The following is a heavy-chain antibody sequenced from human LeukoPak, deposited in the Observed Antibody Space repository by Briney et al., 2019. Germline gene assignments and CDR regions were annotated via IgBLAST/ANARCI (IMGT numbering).Heavy chain of an antibody. CDR2: INHSGST. J-gene: IGHJ4*02. CDR1: GGSFSGYY. D-gene: IGHD2-15*01. Sequence: SETLSLTCAVYGGSFSGYYWSWIRQPPGKGLGWIGEINHSGSTNYNPSLKSRVTISIDTSKNQFSLKLSSVTAADTAVYYCARSWWYWDYWGQGTLVTVSS. V-gene: IGHV4-34*01. CDR3: ARSWWYWDY.